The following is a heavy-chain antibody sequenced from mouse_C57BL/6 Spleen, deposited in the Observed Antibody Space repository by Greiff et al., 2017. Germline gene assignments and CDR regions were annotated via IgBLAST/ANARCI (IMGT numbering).Heavy chain of an antibody. CDR1: GYTFTSYW. J-gene: IGHJ3*01. CDR2: IDPSDSST. V-gene: IGHV1-50*01. D-gene: IGHD2-1*01. Sequence: QVQLQQSGAELVKPGASVKLSCKASGYTFTSYWMQWVKQRPGQGLEWIGEIDPSDSSTNYNQKFKGKATLTVDTSSSTAYMQLSSLTSEDSAVYYCARVHYYGNYGFAYWGQGTLVTVSA. CDR3: ARVHYYGNYGFAY.